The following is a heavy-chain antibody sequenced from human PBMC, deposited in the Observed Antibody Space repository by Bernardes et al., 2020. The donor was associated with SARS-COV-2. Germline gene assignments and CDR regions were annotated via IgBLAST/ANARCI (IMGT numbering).Heavy chain of an antibody. J-gene: IGHJ6*02. CDR3: AKDYGSIISCPLRWYYHAMDV. V-gene: IGHV3-23*01. CDR2: ISASGSST. Sequence: GGSLRLSCAASGFTFNNYAMNWVRQVPGKGLEWVSGISASGSSTYSAASVKRRFTISDENSRNPLKLQMDNLRVEDTALYYSAKDYGSIISCPLRWYYHAMDVWGQGTTVTVSS. D-gene: IGHD2-2*01. CDR1: GFTFNNYA.